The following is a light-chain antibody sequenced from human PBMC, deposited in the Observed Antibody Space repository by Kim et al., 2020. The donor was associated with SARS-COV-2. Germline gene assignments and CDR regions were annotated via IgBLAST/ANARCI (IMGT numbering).Light chain of an antibody. CDR3: QAWDSSTVV. Sequence: SVSRGQTASITCSGEKLGDRYACWYQQKPGQSPVLVIYQDSKRHSGIPERFSGSKSGNTATLTISGTQAMDEADYYCQAWDSSTVVFGGGTQLTVL. V-gene: IGLV3-1*01. J-gene: IGLJ2*01. CDR2: QDS. CDR1: KLGDRY.